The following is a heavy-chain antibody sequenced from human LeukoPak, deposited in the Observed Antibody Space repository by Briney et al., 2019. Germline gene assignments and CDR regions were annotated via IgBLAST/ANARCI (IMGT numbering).Heavy chain of an antibody. Sequence: PPETLSLTCAVSGYYLSSGYYWGWIRQPPGKGLEWIGSIYHCGSTYYNPSLKSRVTISVYTSKNQFSLKLSSVTAADTAVYYCARLYSSSSDYFEYWGQGTLVTVSS. CDR2: IYHCGST. CDR1: GYYLSSGYY. J-gene: IGHJ4*02. D-gene: IGHD6-6*01. CDR3: ARLYSSSSDYFEY. V-gene: IGHV4-38-2*01.